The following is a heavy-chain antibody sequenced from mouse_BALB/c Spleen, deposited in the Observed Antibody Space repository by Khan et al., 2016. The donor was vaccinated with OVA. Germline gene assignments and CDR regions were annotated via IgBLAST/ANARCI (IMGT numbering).Heavy chain of an antibody. J-gene: IGHJ4*01. D-gene: IGHD1-1*01. V-gene: IGHV1S41*01. CDR3: ARSNYYGNGLYALDY. CDR2: ISPGSGNP. Sequence: DLVKPGASVKLSCKASGYTFTSYWINWIKQRPGQGLEWVGHISPGSGNPYYKKLFKGKATLTVDTSSTTVYIQLSSLSSEDSAVYFCARSNYYGNGLYALDYWGQGTSVTVSS. CDR1: GYTFTSYW.